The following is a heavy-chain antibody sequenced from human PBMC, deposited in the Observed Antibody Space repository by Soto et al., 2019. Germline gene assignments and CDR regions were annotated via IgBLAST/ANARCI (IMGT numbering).Heavy chain of an antibody. J-gene: IGHJ4*02. CDR3: ARGEDTAMAPFFDY. CDR2: IYYSGST. CDR1: GGSISSGDYY. D-gene: IGHD5-18*01. Sequence: PSETLSLTCTVSGGSISSGDYYWSWIRQPPGKGLEWIGYIYYSGSTYYNPSLKSRVTISVDTSKNQFSLKLSSVTAADTAVYYCARGEDTAMAPFFDYWGQGTLVTVSS. V-gene: IGHV4-30-4*01.